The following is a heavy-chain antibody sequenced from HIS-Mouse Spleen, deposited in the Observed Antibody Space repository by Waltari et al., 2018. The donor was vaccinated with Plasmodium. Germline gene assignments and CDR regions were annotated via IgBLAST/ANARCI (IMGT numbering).Heavy chain of an antibody. J-gene: IGHJ4*02. V-gene: IGHV4-39*07. CDR3: ARDRITGTSYFDY. CDR1: GGSTSRSSYS. CDR2: IYYSGST. D-gene: IGHD1-7*01. Sequence: QLQLQESGPGLVKPSETLSLTCTVSGGSTSRSSYSVGWIRQPPGKGLEWIGSIYYSGSTYYNPSLKSRVTISVDTSKNQFSLKLSSVTAADTAVYYCARDRITGTSYFDYWGQGTLVTVSS.